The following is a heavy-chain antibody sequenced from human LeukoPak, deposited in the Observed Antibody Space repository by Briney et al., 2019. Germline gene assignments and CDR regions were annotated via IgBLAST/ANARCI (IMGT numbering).Heavy chain of an antibody. CDR3: ARVRGIHYYFDY. V-gene: IGHV1-2*06. CDR1: GYTFIGYY. J-gene: IGHJ4*02. Sequence: ASVKVSCKASGYTFIGYYIHWVRQAPGQGLEWMGRINPNSGGTNYAQKFQGRVTMTRDTSISTAYMELSRLRSDDTAVYYCARVRGIHYYFDYWGQGTLVTVSP. CDR2: INPNSGGT.